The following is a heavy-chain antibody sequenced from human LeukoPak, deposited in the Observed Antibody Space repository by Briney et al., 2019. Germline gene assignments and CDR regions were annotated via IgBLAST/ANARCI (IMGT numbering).Heavy chain of an antibody. CDR2: INTNTGNP. CDR3: ARGPHRVYYYYMDV. Sequence: ASVKVSCKASGYTFTSYAMNWVRQAPGQGLEWMGWINTNTGNPTYAQGFTGRFVFSLDTSVSTAYLQISSLKAEDTAVYYCARGPHRVYYYYMDVWGKGTTVTVSS. V-gene: IGHV7-4-1*02. D-gene: IGHD3-10*01. J-gene: IGHJ6*03. CDR1: GYTFTSYA.